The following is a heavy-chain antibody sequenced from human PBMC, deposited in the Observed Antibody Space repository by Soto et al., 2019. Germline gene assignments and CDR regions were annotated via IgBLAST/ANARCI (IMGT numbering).Heavy chain of an antibody. J-gene: IGHJ6*02. D-gene: IGHD2-15*01. V-gene: IGHV1-58*01. CDR1: GFTFTSSA. CDR2: IVVGSGNT. Sequence: GASVKVSCKAAGFTFTSSAVQWVRQARGQRLEWIGWIVVGSGNTNYAQKFQERVTITRDMSTSTAYMELSSLRSEDTAVYYCAATGVVAAPPRLFYYGMDVWGQGSTVTVSS. CDR3: AATGVVAAPPRLFYYGMDV.